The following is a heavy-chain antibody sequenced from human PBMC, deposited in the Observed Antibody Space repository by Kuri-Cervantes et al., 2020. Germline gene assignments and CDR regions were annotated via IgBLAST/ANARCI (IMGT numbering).Heavy chain of an antibody. CDR2: ISSSSSYI. D-gene: IGHD2-21*01. CDR3: ARAPLTFLDY. Sequence: GESLKISCAASGFTFSSYSMNWVRQAPGKGLEWVSSISSSSSYIYYADSVKGRFTISRDNAKNSLYPQMNSLRAEDTAVYYCARAPLTFLDYWGQGTLVTVSS. CDR1: GFTFSSYS. V-gene: IGHV3-21*01. J-gene: IGHJ4*02.